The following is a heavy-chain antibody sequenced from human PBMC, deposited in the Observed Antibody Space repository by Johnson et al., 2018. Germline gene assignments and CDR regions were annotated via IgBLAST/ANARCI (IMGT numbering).Heavy chain of an antibody. Sequence: QVQLQESGPGLVKPSETLSLTCSVSGGSIDNYYWTWIRQPPGKGLQWIGYIYYDGSTNYNPSLMRRVTLSVDTSKNQISLKMSAVTAADTAVYYCASRGVTMDLYGMDVWGQGTTVTVSS. CDR1: GGSIDNYY. V-gene: IGHV4-59*01. J-gene: IGHJ6*02. CDR3: ASRGVTMDLYGMDV. CDR2: IYYDGST. D-gene: IGHD3-10*01.